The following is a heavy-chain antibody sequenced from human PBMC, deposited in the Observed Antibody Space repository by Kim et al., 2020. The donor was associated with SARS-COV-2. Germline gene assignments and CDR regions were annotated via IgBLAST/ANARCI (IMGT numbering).Heavy chain of an antibody. D-gene: IGHD3-22*01. J-gene: IGHJ5*02. V-gene: IGHV4-59*01. Sequence: SRVTISVDTSKNQFSLKLSSVTAADTAVYYCARDRNYYDSSGYYGDWFDPWGQGTLVTVSS. CDR3: ARDRNYYDSSGYYGDWFDP.